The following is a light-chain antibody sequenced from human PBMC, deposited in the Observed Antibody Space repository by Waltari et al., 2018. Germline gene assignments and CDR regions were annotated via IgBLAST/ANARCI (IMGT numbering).Light chain of an antibody. Sequence: QLVLTQSPSASASLGASVKLTCTLSSGHNNYAIAWHQQQAEKGPRFLMKVNSDGTHSKGDGLPDRFSGSSSGAEHDLTISSLQSEDEADYYCQTWGTGIVVFGGGTKLTVL. J-gene: IGLJ2*01. CDR1: SGHNNYA. V-gene: IGLV4-69*01. CDR2: VNSDGTH. CDR3: QTWGTGIVV.